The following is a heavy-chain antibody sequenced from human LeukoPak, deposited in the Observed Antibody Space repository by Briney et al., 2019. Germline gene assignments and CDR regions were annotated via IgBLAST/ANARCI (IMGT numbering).Heavy chain of an antibody. CDR1: GFTFNNHA. V-gene: IGHV3-30*03. CDR3: TRVDDLDAFDT. Sequence: GGSLRLSCAASGFTFNNHAMHWVRQAPGKGLEWVAVIADDGSNAYYADSVKGRFTISRDNSNNRLYLQMNGLRAEDTAVYYCTRVDDLDAFDTCGQGTMVTVSS. D-gene: IGHD2-2*03. J-gene: IGHJ3*02. CDR2: IADDGSNA.